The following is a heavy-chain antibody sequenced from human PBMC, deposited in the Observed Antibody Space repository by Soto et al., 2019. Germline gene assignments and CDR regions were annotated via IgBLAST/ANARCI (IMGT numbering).Heavy chain of an antibody. CDR1: SGSISSSNW. D-gene: IGHD4-4*01. CDR2: IYHSGST. V-gene: IGHV4-4*02. CDR3: ASGYSNYDYYYMDV. J-gene: IGHJ6*03. Sequence: SETLSLTCAVSSGSISSSNWWSWVRQPPGKGLEWIGEIYHSGSTNYNPSLKSRVTISVDKSKNQFSLKLSSVTAADTAVYYCASGYSNYDYYYMDVWGKGTTVTVSS.